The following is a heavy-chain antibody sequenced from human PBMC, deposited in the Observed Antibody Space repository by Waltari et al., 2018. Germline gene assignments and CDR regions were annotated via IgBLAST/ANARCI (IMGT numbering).Heavy chain of an antibody. V-gene: IGHV3-23*01. CDR3: AKEVIGGVEDYFDY. Sequence: EVQLLESGGGLVQPGGSLRLSCAASGFTFSSYAMSWVRQAPGKGLGGVSAISGSGGSTYYADSVKGRFTISRDNSKKTLYLQMNSLRAEDTAVYYCAKEVIGGVEDYFDYWGQGTLVTVSA. CDR1: GFTFSSYA. J-gene: IGHJ4*02. CDR2: ISGSGGST. D-gene: IGHD1-26*01.